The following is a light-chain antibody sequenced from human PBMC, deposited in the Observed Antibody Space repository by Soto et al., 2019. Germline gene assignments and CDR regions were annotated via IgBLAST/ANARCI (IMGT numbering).Light chain of an antibody. Sequence: DIVMTQSPDSLAVSLGERATINCKSSQSVLYSSNNKNYLAWYQQKPGQPPKMLIYWASTRESGVPARFSGSGSGTDFTLTIIPLQAEDVAVYYCQQYYRAPSTFGGGTKVEIK. J-gene: IGKJ4*01. V-gene: IGKV4-1*01. CDR3: QQYYRAPST. CDR1: QSVLYSSNNKNY. CDR2: WAS.